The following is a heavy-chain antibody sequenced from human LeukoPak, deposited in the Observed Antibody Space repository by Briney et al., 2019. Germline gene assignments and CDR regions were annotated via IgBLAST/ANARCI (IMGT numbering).Heavy chain of an antibody. J-gene: IGHJ4*02. CDR3: ATNSYSTTKQEHDY. Sequence: KPSETLSLTCTVSGGSMSSSSYYGGWIRQSPGKGLERIGTIYYSGGTYYNPSLKSRVIISVDTSKNELSLKLSSVTAADTAVYYCATNSYSTTKQEHDYWGQGTLVTVSS. CDR1: GGSMSSSSYY. CDR2: IYYSGGT. V-gene: IGHV4-39*01. D-gene: IGHD2/OR15-2a*01.